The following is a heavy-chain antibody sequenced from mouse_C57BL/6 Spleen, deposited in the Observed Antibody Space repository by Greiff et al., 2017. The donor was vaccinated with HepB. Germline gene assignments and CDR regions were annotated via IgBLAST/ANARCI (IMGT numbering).Heavy chain of an antibody. CDR3: ARRYYGSRFDY. CDR1: GYTFTDYY. D-gene: IGHD1-1*01. CDR2: INPNNGGT. V-gene: IGHV1-26*01. J-gene: IGHJ2*01. Sequence: VQLQQSGPELVKPGASVKISCKASGYTFTDYYMNWVKQSHGKSLEWIGDINPNNGGTSYNQKFMGKATLTVDKSSSTAYMELRSLTSEDSAVYYCARRYYGSRFDYWGQGTTLTVSS.